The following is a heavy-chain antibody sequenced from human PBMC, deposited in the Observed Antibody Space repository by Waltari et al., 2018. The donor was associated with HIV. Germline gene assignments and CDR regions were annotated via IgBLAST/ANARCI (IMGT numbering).Heavy chain of an antibody. J-gene: IGHJ4*02. CDR1: GYTFTTYA. CDR3: ARGPGRSVDY. V-gene: IGHV7-4-1*02. CDR2: ISTKTGNP. D-gene: IGHD3-10*01. Sequence: QVQLVQSGSELKKPGASVKVSCRASGYTFTTYAINWVRQAPGQGLEWMGWISTKTGNPTYAQDFTGRFVFSLDTSVSTAYLQINSLKAEDTAVYYCARGPGRSVDYWGQGTLVTVSS.